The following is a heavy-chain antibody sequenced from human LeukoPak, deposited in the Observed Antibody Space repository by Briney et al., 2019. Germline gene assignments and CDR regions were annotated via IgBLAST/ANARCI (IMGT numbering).Heavy chain of an antibody. CDR1: GYSIISAYY. D-gene: IGHD6-25*01. CDR3: ARDGAASYMDV. CDR2: INHSGTT. J-gene: IGHJ6*03. Sequence: SETLSLTCAVSGYSIISAYYWGWIRQPPGKGLEWSGSINHSGTTSYNPSLKSRVTISVDTSKNQFSLKLSSVTAADTAVYYCARDGAASYMDVWGKGTTVTVSS. V-gene: IGHV4-38-2*02.